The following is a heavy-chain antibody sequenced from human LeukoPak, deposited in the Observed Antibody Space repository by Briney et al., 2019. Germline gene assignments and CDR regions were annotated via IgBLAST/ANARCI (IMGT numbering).Heavy chain of an antibody. CDR1: GFIFSNYG. V-gene: IGHV3-30*02. D-gene: IGHD3-10*01. CDR2: IRYDGSHK. J-gene: IGHJ5*02. Sequence: GGSLRLSCAASGFIFSNYGMHWVRQAPGKGLEWVSFIRYDGSHKHYADSVKGRFTISRENSKKTLYLQMNSLRPEDPAMYYCAKDLLKEGSYGSGIDWFDPWGQGAQVTVSS. CDR3: AKDLLKEGSYGSGIDWFDP.